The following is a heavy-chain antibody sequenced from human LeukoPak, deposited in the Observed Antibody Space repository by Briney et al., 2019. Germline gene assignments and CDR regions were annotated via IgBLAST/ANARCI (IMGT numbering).Heavy chain of an antibody. CDR3: TTDDDGGLGH. D-gene: IGHD3-16*01. Sequence: GGSLRLSCAASGFTFSYFWMSWVRQAPGKGLEWVANTNLDGTERHYVDSVKGRFTISRDNVRKSLYLQMNSLRDEDTAVYYCTTDDDGGLGHWGQGTLVTVSS. CDR1: GFTFSYFW. V-gene: IGHV3-7*05. CDR2: TNLDGTER. J-gene: IGHJ4*02.